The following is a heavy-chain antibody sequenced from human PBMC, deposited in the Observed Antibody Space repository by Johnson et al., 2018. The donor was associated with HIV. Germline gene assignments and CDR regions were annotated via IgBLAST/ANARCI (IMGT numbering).Heavy chain of an antibody. D-gene: IGHD2-8*02. J-gene: IGHJ3*01. V-gene: IGHV3-30*18. Sequence: QVQLVESGGGVVQPGRSLRLSCAASGFTFSDYGMHWVRQAPGKGLEWVTHISYDGANKYYSGYVRGRFTISRDNSRNTLNLQMDSLREDDTAVYYCAKDLARALLALWAFPTWGQGTVVTVSS. CDR2: ISYDGANK. CDR3: AKDLARALLALWAFPT. CDR1: GFTFSDYG.